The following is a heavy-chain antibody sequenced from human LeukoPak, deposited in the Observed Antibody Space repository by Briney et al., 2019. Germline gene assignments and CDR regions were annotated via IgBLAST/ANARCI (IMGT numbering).Heavy chain of an antibody. Sequence: PSETLSLTCAVYGGSFSGYYWSSIRQPPGKGLEWVGEINHSGSTNYNPSLKSRVTISVDTSKNHFSLKLSSVTAADTAVYYCAREGPEYYYHSSSLWDYWGQGTLVTVSS. V-gene: IGHV4-34*01. CDR2: INHSGST. CDR1: GGSFSGYY. CDR3: AREGPEYYYHSSSLWDY. D-gene: IGHD3-22*01. J-gene: IGHJ4*02.